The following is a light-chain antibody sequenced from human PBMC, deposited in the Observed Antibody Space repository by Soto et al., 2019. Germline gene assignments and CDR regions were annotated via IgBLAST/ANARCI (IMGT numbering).Light chain of an antibody. J-gene: IGKJ2*01. CDR1: QSVSSN. CDR3: QQYNNWPPYMYT. V-gene: IGKV3-15*01. CDR2: GAS. Sequence: EIVMTQSPATLSVSPGERATLSCRASQSVSSNLAWYQQKPGQAPRLLIYGASTRATGIPARFSGSGSGTEFTLPISSLQSEDFAVYYCQQYNNWPPYMYTFGQGTKLDIK.